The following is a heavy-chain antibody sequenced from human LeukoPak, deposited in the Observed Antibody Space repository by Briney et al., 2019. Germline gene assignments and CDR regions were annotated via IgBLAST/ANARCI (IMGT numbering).Heavy chain of an antibody. J-gene: IGHJ4*02. V-gene: IGHV3-64D*06. CDR1: GFTFRTYS. Sequence: GGSLRLSCSASGFTFRTYSMHWVRQAPGKGLEYVSGISSNGGSTFYADSVKGRFTISRDNSKNTLSLQMSSLRAEDTAVYYCVTSIFGDFVLSWGQGTLVTVSS. CDR3: VTSIFGDFVLS. CDR2: ISSNGGST. D-gene: IGHD4-17*01.